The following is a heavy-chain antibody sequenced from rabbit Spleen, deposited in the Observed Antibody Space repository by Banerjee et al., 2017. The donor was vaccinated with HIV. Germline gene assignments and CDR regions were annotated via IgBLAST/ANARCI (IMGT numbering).Heavy chain of an antibody. CDR1: GVSFSDKDV. Sequence: QEQLVESGGGLVKPEGSLTLTCKASGVSFSDKDVMCWVRQAPGKGLEWIACINSFSGRPVYATWVNGRFTISKASWTTVTLHMTGLTAADTATYFCARDLSSVVGWNFNLWGPGTLVTVS. CDR3: ARDLSSVVGWNFNL. J-gene: IGHJ4*01. D-gene: IGHD1-1*01. V-gene: IGHV1S45*01. CDR2: INSFSGRP.